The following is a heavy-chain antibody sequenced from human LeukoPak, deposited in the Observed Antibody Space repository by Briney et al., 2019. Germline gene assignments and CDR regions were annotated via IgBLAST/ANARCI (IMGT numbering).Heavy chain of an antibody. V-gene: IGHV3-33*01. CDR1: GFTFSSYG. D-gene: IGHD3-22*01. CDR3: ARDPYYYDSSGYNYYYGMDV. Sequence: PGRSLRLSCAASGFTFSSYGMHWVRQAPGKGLEWVAVIWYDGSNKYYADSVKGRFTISRDNAKNSLYLQMNSLRAEDTAVYYCARDPYYYDSSGYNYYYGMDVWGQGTTVTVSS. CDR2: IWYDGSNK. J-gene: IGHJ6*02.